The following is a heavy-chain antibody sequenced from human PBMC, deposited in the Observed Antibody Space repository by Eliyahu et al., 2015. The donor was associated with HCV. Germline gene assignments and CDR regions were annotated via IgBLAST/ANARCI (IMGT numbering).Heavy chain of an antibody. CDR2: IYRSGST. Sequence: QVQLQESGPGLVKSSETLSLTCTVSGYSISSGYNWGWIRQPPGKGLEWIGHIYRSGSTSYDASLKTRVSISVDTTKNQFSLKLSSVTATDTAVYYCARASDRSSSNWPLFDSWGKGTLVTVSS. J-gene: IGHJ4*02. V-gene: IGHV4-38-2*02. CDR3: ARASDRSSSNWPLFDS. CDR1: GYSISSGYN. D-gene: IGHD6-13*01.